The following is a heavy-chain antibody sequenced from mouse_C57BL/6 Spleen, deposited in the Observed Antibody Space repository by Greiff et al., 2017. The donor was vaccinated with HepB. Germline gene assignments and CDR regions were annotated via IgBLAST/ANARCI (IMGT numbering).Heavy chain of an antibody. CDR2: ISSGGSYT. Sequence: EVMLVESGGDLVKPGGSLKLSCAASGFTFSSYGMSWVRQTPDKRLEWVATISSGGSYTYYPDSVKGRFTISRDNAKNTLYLQMSSLKSEDTAMYYCARWDSSGYGAMDYWGQGTSVTVSS. CDR1: GFTFSSYG. J-gene: IGHJ4*01. D-gene: IGHD3-2*02. CDR3: ARWDSSGYGAMDY. V-gene: IGHV5-6*01.